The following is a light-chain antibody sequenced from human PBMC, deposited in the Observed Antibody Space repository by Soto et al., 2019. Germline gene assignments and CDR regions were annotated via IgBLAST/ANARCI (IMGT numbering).Light chain of an antibody. CDR1: QGIAPY. Sequence: DVQMTQSPSSLSASVGDRVTITCRASQGIAPYLAWFQQKPGKVPKLLIYAASTLQSGVPSRFSGSGSATDFTLTISSLQPEDVGNYYCQKYNSAPLTFGGGTKVEIK. J-gene: IGKJ4*01. CDR2: AAS. CDR3: QKYNSAPLT. V-gene: IGKV1-27*01.